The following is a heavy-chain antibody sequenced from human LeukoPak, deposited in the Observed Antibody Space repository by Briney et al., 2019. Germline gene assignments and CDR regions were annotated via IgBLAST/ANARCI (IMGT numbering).Heavy chain of an antibody. V-gene: IGHV3-23*01. CDR2: IIGSGGNT. J-gene: IGHJ4*02. Sequence: GGSLRLSCAASGFTFSTFAMSWVRQAPGKGLEWVSTIIGSGGNTYYADSVKGRVTISRDNSKNTLYLQMNSLRAEDTAVYYCAKDRVPFDYWGQGTLVTVSS. CDR1: GFTFSTFA. CDR3: AKDRVPFDY.